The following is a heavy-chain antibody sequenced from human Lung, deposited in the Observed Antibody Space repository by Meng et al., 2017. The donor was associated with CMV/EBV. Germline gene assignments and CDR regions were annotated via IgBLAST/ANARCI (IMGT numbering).Heavy chain of an antibody. J-gene: IGHJ4*02. V-gene: IGHV4-34*01. Sequence: SETXSLXXGIYGWSLSGYYWSWIRQTPGKGLEWIGEIRHSGDITNYNPSLKSRVTISIDTSKKQFSLKLSAVTAADTAVYYCARQYSSSYYSDYWGQGTLVXVSS. CDR1: GWSLSGYY. CDR2: IRHSGDIT. CDR3: ARQYSSSYYSDY. D-gene: IGHD6-6*01.